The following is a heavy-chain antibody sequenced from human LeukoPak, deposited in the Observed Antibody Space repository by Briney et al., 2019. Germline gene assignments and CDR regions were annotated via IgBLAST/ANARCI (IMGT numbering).Heavy chain of an antibody. D-gene: IGHD1-26*01. CDR1: GFTFSTYS. V-gene: IGHV3-21*01. J-gene: IGHJ4*02. CDR2: ISSGSNYI. Sequence: GGSLRLSCAASGFTFSTYSMNWVRQAPGKGLEWVSSISSGSNYIYYADSLKGRLTISRDNAKNSLYLQMNSLRAEDTAVYYCARDPGPGGDSWGQGTLVTVSS. CDR3: ARDPGPGGDS.